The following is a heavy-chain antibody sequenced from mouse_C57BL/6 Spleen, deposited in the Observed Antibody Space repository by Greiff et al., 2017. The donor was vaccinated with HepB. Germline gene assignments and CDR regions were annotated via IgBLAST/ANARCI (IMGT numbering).Heavy chain of an antibody. CDR3: ARWGNYDYDVWDFDV. CDR1: GYAFSSSW. Sequence: VQLQQSGPELVKPGASVKISCKASGYAFSSSWMNWVKQRPGKGLEWIGRIYPGDGDTNYNGKFKGKATLTADKSSSTAYMQLSSLTSEDSAVYCCARWGNYDYDVWDFDVWGTGTTVTVSS. D-gene: IGHD2-4*01. V-gene: IGHV1-82*01. CDR2: IYPGDGDT. J-gene: IGHJ1*03.